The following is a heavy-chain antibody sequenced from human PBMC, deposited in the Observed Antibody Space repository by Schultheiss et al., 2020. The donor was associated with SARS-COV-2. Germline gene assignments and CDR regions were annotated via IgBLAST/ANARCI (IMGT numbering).Heavy chain of an antibody. J-gene: IGHJ4*02. CDR3: ARDVTYCGGDCPSGY. Sequence: ASVKVSCKASGYTFTSYGISWVRQAPGQGLEWMGWISAYNGNTNYAQKLQGRVTMTTDTSTSTAYMELSSLRSDDTAVYYCARDVTYCGGDCPSGYWGQGTLVTVSS. CDR1: GYTFTSYG. D-gene: IGHD2-21*02. V-gene: IGHV1-18*01. CDR2: ISAYNGNT.